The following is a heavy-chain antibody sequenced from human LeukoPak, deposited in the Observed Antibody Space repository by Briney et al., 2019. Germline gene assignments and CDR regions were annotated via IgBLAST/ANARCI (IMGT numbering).Heavy chain of an antibody. D-gene: IGHD3-10*01. CDR3: ARGRFGELPFDP. CDR2: IYYSGST. Sequence: PSETLSLTCTVSGGSISSYYWSWIRQPPGKGLEWIGYIYYSGSTNYNPSLKSRVTISVDTSKNQFSMKLSSVTAADTAVYYCARGRFGELPFDPWGQGTLVTVSS. V-gene: IGHV4-59*12. J-gene: IGHJ5*02. CDR1: GGSISSYY.